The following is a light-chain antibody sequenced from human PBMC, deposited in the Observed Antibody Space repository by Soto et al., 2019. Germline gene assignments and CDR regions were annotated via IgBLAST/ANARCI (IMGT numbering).Light chain of an antibody. V-gene: IGKV3-15*01. CDR1: QSVSSL. J-gene: IGKJ4*01. CDR2: GAS. Sequence: EVVMTKSPATLSVSPWEIVTLSCRASQSVSSLLAWYQQKPGQAPRLLIYGASTRATGIPDRFSASGSGTEFALTISSLQSGDFAVYYCQQYNNWPLTFGGVTKVDIK. CDR3: QQYNNWPLT.